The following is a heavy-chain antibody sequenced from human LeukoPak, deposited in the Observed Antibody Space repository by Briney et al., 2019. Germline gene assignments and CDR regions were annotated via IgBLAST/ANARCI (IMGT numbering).Heavy chain of an antibody. CDR1: GFTFDDYA. D-gene: IGHD3-10*01. Sequence: PGGSLRLSCAASGFTFDDYAMHWVRQAPGKGLEWVSGISWNSGSIGYADSVKGRFTISRDNAKNSLYLQMNSLRAEDTALYYCAKDTLYSSGGHTGAAFYIWGQGTMVTVSS. V-gene: IGHV3-9*01. CDR2: ISWNSGSI. J-gene: IGHJ3*02. CDR3: AKDTLYSSGGHTGAAFYI.